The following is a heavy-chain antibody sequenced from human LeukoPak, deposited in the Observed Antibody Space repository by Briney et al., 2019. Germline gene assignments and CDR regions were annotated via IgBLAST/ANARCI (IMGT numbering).Heavy chain of an antibody. CDR2: ISGSGGST. Sequence: SGGSLRLSCAASGFTFSSYAMSWVRQAPGKGLEWVPAISGSGGSTYYADSVKGRFTISRDNSKNTLYLQMNSLRAEDTAVYYCAKARIWFRESPDYWGQGTLVTVSS. CDR3: AKARIWFRESPDY. D-gene: IGHD3-10*01. V-gene: IGHV3-23*01. J-gene: IGHJ4*02. CDR1: GFTFSSYA.